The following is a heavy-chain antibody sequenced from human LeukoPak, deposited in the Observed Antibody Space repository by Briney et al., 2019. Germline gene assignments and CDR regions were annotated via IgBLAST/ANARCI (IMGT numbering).Heavy chain of an antibody. CDR3: ARDFGYSST. Sequence: PSETLSLTCTVSGGSISSYYWSWIRQPPGRGLEWIGYIYYSGSTNYNPSLKSRVTISVDTSKNQFSLKLSSVTAADTAVYYCARDFGYSSTWGQGTLVTVSS. J-gene: IGHJ5*02. D-gene: IGHD6-13*01. V-gene: IGHV4-59*01. CDR2: IYYSGST. CDR1: GGSISSYY.